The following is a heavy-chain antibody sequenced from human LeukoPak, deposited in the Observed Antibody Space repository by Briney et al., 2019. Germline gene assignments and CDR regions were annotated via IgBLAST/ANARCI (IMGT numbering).Heavy chain of an antibody. V-gene: IGHV3-43*02. Sequence: GETLRLSCAASGFTFDDYAMHWVRQAPGKGLEWVSLISGDGATTYYAASVKGRFTISRDNKKNFLYLQMNNLGTEDTALFYCAKDLSTVFDALNIWGQGTLVTVSS. CDR3: AKDLSTVFDALNI. CDR1: GFTFDDYA. D-gene: IGHD4-17*01. CDR2: ISGDGATT. J-gene: IGHJ3*02.